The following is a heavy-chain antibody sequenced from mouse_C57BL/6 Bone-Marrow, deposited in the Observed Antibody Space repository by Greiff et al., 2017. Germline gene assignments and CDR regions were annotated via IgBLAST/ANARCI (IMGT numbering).Heavy chain of an antibody. D-gene: IGHD5-1*01. CDR3: ARRSRYLYYFDY. CDR1: GFTFSSYG. V-gene: IGHV5-6*02. J-gene: IGHJ2*01. Sequence: EVMLVESGGDLVKPGGFLKLSCAASGFTFSSYGMSWVRQTPDKRLEWVATISSGGSYTYYPDSVKGRFTISRDNAKNTLYLQMSSLKSEDTAMYYCARRSRYLYYFDYWGQGTTLTVSS. CDR2: ISSGGSYT.